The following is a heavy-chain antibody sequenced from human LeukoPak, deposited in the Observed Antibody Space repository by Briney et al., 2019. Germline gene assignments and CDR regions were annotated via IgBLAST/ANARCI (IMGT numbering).Heavy chain of an antibody. CDR3: ARTAAHYDYVWGSYRPSSYYFDY. V-gene: IGHV4-34*01. CDR2: INHSGST. Sequence: SETLSLTCAVYGGSFSGYYWSWIRQPPGKGLVWIGEINHSGSTNYNPSLKSRVTISVDTSKNQFSLKLSSVTAADTAVYYCARTAAHYDYVWGSYRPSSYYFDYWGQGTLVTVSS. CDR1: GGSFSGYY. J-gene: IGHJ4*02. D-gene: IGHD3-16*02.